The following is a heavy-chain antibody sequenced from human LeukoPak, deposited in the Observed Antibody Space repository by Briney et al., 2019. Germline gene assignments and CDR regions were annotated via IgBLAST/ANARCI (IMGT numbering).Heavy chain of an antibody. CDR1: GYTFTGYY. CDR3: ARDYASIYYDSSGHRDY. J-gene: IGHJ4*02. D-gene: IGHD3-22*01. Sequence: ASVKVSCKASGYTFTGYYMHWVRQAPGQGLEWMGRINPKSGGTNYAQKFQGRVTMTRDTSISTAYMELSRLRSDDPAVYYCARDYASIYYDSSGHRDYWGQGTLVTVSS. CDR2: INPKSGGT. V-gene: IGHV1-2*06.